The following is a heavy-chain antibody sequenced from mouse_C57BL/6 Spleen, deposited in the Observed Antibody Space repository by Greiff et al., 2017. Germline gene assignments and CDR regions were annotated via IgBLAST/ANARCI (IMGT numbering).Heavy chain of an antibody. CDR2: IWSGGST. D-gene: IGHD3-3*01. J-gene: IGHJ2*01. Sequence: QVHVKQSGPGLVQPSQSLSITCTVSGFSLTSYGVHWVRQSPGQGLEWLGVIWSGGSTDYNAAFISRLSISKDNSKSQVFFKMNSLQADDTAIYYCARWGPYFDYWGQGTTLTVSS. CDR1: GFSLTSYG. V-gene: IGHV2-2*01. CDR3: ARWGPYFDY.